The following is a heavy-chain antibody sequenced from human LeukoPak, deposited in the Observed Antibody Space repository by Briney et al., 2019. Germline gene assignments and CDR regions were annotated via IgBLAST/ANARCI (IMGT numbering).Heavy chain of an antibody. CDR2: ISGSGDNT. CDR3: AKGSYYDSSGSFYFDY. D-gene: IGHD3-22*01. V-gene: IGHV3-23*01. CDR1: GFTFSSYA. Sequence: GGSLRLSCAASGFTFSSYAMSWVRQAPGKGLEWVSGISGSGDNTYYADSVKGRFTISRDNSKNTLYVQVKSLGTEDTAAYYCAKGSYYDSSGSFYFDYWGQGTLVTVSS. J-gene: IGHJ4*02.